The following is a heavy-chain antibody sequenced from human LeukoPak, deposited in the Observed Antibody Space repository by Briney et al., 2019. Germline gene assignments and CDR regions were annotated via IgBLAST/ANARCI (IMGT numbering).Heavy chain of an antibody. J-gene: IGHJ6*02. D-gene: IGHD3-16*01. Sequence: QTGGSLRLSCAGSGVTIGSHWMSWVRQAPGKGLEWVAVISYDGDNEYYADSVKGQFTISRDNSKDRLYLQMNSLRPEDTAMYYCARVRGGRSWYYYGMDVWGRGTTVTVSS. CDR1: GVTIGSHW. CDR2: ISYDGDNE. CDR3: ARVRGGRSWYYYGMDV. V-gene: IGHV3-30*13.